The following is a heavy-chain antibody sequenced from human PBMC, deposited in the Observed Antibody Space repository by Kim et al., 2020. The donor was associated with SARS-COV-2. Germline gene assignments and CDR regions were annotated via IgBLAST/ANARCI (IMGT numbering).Heavy chain of an antibody. Sequence: ADSGKGRFTISRDNSKNTLYLQMNSLRAEDTAVYYCAKNGWQVTPYYFDYWGQGTLVTVSS. CDR3: AKNGWQVTPYYFDY. J-gene: IGHJ4*02. V-gene: IGHV3-23*01. D-gene: IGHD5-18*01.